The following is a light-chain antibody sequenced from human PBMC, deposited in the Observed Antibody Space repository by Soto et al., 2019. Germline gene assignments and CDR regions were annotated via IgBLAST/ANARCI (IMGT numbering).Light chain of an antibody. CDR3: QQYNNWPPWT. V-gene: IGKV3-15*01. CDR1: QSVSSN. CDR2: AAS. Sequence: EIVMTQSPATLSVSPGERATLSCRASQSVSSNLAWYQQMPGQAPRLLIYAASTRATGIPARFSGSGSGTEFTLTISSLQSQDFAVYYCQQYNNWPPWTFGQGTKVEIK. J-gene: IGKJ1*01.